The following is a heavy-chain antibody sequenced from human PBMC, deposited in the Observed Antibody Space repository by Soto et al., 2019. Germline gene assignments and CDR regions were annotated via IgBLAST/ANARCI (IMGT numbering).Heavy chain of an antibody. D-gene: IGHD3-3*01. Sequence: QVQLVQSGAEVKKPGASVKVSCKASGYIFNRYVMHWVRQAPGQRPEWMGWIDAGNGKTKYSDKLQGRVTITRDTPARTAYRELIAPRPENTPFYTGARGRASYEYWCQGNQLIVSS. V-gene: IGHV1-3*01. J-gene: IGHJ4*02. CDR3: ARGRASYEY. CDR2: IDAGNGKT. CDR1: GYIFNRYV.